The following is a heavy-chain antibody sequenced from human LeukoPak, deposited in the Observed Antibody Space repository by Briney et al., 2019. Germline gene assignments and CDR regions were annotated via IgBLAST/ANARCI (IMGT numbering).Heavy chain of an antibody. CDR3: ARVSQWGVFIY. CDR1: GDTFTGSY. V-gene: IGHV1-2*02. D-gene: IGHD6-19*01. CDR2: INPNSGGT. J-gene: IGHJ4*02. Sequence: GAPVKVSCKASGDTFTGSYMQAGRQAPGHGREWRGGINPNSGGTNYAQKFQGRVTMTRDTSISTAYMELSRLRSDDTAVYYCARVSQWGVFIYWGQGTLVTVSA.